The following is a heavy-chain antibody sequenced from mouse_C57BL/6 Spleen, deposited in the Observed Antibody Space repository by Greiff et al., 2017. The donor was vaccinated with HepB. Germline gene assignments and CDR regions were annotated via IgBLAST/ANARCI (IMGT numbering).Heavy chain of an antibody. Sequence: QVHVKQSGAELVRPGASVKLSCKASGYTFTDYYINWVKQRPGQGLEWIARIYPGSGNTYYNEKFKGKATLTAEKSSSTAYMQLSSLTSEDSAVYFCAGSSYAMDYWGQGTSVTVSS. CDR2: IYPGSGNT. V-gene: IGHV1-76*01. D-gene: IGHD1-1*01. J-gene: IGHJ4*01. CDR1: GYTFTDYY. CDR3: AGSSYAMDY.